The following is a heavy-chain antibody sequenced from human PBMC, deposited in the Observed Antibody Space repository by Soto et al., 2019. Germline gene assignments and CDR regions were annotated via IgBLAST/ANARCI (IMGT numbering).Heavy chain of an antibody. CDR3: ARGERLGLDY. CDR1: GASISSYY. Sequence: SETLSLTCTVSGASISSYYWSWIRQSPGKGLEWIGYISYSGGTNYNPSLRGRVTISLDTSKNQFSLKLNSLTAEDTAMYYCARGERLGLDYWGQGTLVTVSS. CDR2: ISYSGGT. V-gene: IGHV4-59*01. J-gene: IGHJ4*02. D-gene: IGHD6-19*01.